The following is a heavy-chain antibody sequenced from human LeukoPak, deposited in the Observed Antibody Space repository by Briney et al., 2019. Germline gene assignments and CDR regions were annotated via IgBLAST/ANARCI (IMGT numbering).Heavy chain of an antibody. CDR2: IYYSGST. V-gene: IGHV4-39*07. J-gene: IGHJ4*02. Sequence: PSETLSLTCTVSGGSISSSSYYWGWIRQPPGKGLEWIGSIYYSGSTYYNPSLKSRVTISVDTSKNQFSLKLSSVTAADTAVYYCASLKDYYDSSGYRYYFDYWGQGTLVTVSS. D-gene: IGHD3-22*01. CDR1: GGSISSSSYY. CDR3: ASLKDYYDSSGYRYYFDY.